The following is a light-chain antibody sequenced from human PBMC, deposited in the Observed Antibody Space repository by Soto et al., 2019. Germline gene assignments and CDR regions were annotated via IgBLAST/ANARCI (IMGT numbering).Light chain of an antibody. V-gene: IGLV2-11*01. CDR1: SSDVGGYNY. Sequence: QSVLTQPRSVSGSPGQSVTISCTGTSSDVGGYNYVSWYQQHPGKALKLLIYDVNKRPSGVPDRFSGSKSGNTASLTISGLQAEDEADYYCCSYAGSYTLVFGGGTKLTVL. CDR3: CSYAGSYTLV. J-gene: IGLJ2*01. CDR2: DVN.